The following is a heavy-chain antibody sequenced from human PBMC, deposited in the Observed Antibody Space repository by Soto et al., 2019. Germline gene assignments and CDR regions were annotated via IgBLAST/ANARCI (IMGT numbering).Heavy chain of an antibody. CDR2: ISGSGGST. V-gene: IGHV3-23*01. J-gene: IGHJ6*02. CDR1: GFTFSSYA. Sequence: EVQLLESGGGLVQPGGSLRLSCAASGFTFSSYAMSWVRQAPGKGLEWVSAISGSGGSTYYADSGKGRFTISRDNSKNTLYLQMNSLRVEDTAVYYCAKDRGYSYGYGYYYYGMDVWGQGTTVTVSS. CDR3: AKDRGYSYGYGYYYYGMDV. D-gene: IGHD5-18*01.